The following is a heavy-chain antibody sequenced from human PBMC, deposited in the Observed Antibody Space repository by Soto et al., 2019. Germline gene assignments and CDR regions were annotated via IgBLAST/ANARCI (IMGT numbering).Heavy chain of an antibody. V-gene: IGHV4-61*01. Sequence: SETLSLTCTVSGGSVSSGSYHWSWIRQPPGKGLEWIGYIYYSGSTNYNPSLKSRVTISVDTSKNQFSLKLSSVTAADTAVYYCARDRDYLSWFDPWGQGTLVTVSS. CDR1: GGSVSSGSYH. D-gene: IGHD4-17*01. CDR2: IYYSGST. CDR3: ARDRDYLSWFDP. J-gene: IGHJ5*02.